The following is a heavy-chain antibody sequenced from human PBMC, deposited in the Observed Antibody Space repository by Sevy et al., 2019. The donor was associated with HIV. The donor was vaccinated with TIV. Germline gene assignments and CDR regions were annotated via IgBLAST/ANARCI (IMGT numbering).Heavy chain of an antibody. CDR2: IWNDGSNK. CDR3: ARGGDFNDRSAKRDFDY. J-gene: IGHJ4*02. D-gene: IGHD3-22*01. CDR1: GFTFSNYG. Sequence: GGSLRLSCAASGFTFSNYGMHWVRQAPGKGLEWVAVIWNDGSNKYYADSVKGRFTISRDNCKNTLYLKMNSLRVEDTAVYFCARGGDFNDRSAKRDFDYWGQGTLVTVSS. V-gene: IGHV3-33*01.